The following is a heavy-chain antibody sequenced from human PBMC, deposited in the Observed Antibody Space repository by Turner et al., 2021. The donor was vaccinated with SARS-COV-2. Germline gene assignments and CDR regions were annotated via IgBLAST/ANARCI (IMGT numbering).Heavy chain of an antibody. Sequence: EDQLVESGVGLVLPVGSLRLSCPAFGCTAGGNYMSWVRRAPGRGLEWVSLIYIGGSTNYADSVKGRFAISRDSLNNTLELEMHNLKTEDTGVYYCARVDNSGNHYLLWGQGTLVTVSS. CDR3: ARVDNSGNHYLL. CDR2: IYIGGST. J-gene: IGHJ1*01. V-gene: IGHV3-66*01. D-gene: IGHD3-10*01. CDR1: GCTAGGNY.